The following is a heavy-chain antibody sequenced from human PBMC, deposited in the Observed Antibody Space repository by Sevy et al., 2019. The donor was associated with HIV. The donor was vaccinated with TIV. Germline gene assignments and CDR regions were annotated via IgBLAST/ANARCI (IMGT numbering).Heavy chain of an antibody. D-gene: IGHD1-26*01. CDR3: AGENAWGRGYS. Sequence: SETLSLTCTVSGGSITSLYWNWIRQPPGKGQEWIANIYYNGHINYNPSLKSRVTLSLDTSKNQFSVRLSSVTAADTAMYYCAGENAWGRGYSWGQGTLVTVSS. V-gene: IGHV4-59*08. CDR1: GGSITSLY. CDR2: IYYNGHI. J-gene: IGHJ4*02.